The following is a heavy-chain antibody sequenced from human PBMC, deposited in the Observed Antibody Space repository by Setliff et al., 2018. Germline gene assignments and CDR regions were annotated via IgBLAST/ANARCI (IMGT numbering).Heavy chain of an antibody. D-gene: IGHD6-13*01. CDR3: AKGRTPYSRSWNGWFDP. Sequence: GGSLRLSCAASGFRFDDYAMHWVRQAPGKGLEWVSGISWNSGNIDYADSVKGRFTISRDNAKNSLYLQMNSLRPEDTALYYCAKGRTPYSRSWNGWFDPWGQGTLVTVS. J-gene: IGHJ5*02. V-gene: IGHV3-9*01. CDR1: GFRFDDYA. CDR2: ISWNSGNI.